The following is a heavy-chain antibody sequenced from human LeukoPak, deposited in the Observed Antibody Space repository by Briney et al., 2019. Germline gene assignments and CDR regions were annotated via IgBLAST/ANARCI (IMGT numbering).Heavy chain of an antibody. J-gene: IGHJ4*02. CDR1: GYSFTSYW. CDR3: ARERRSGTYYYFDY. Sequence: GESLKISCKGSGYSFTSYWIGWVRQMPGKGLEWMGLIYPDDSDTIYNPSFQGQVTISVDKSISTAYLQWSSLKASDTAIYYCARERRSGTYYYFDYWGQGILVTVSS. V-gene: IGHV5-51*01. D-gene: IGHD3-10*01. CDR2: IYPDDSDT.